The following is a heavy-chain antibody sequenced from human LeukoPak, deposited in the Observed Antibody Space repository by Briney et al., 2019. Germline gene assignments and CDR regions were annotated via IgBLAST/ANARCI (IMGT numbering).Heavy chain of an antibody. Sequence: EASVKVSCKASGYTFISYGISWVRQAPGQGLEWMGWISAYNGNTNYAQKLQGRVTMTTDTSTSTAYMELRSLRSDDTAVYYCARERTATDPYYYYMDVWGKGTTVTVSS. CDR3: ARERTATDPYYYYMDV. J-gene: IGHJ6*03. CDR1: GYTFISYG. CDR2: ISAYNGNT. V-gene: IGHV1-18*01. D-gene: IGHD2-8*02.